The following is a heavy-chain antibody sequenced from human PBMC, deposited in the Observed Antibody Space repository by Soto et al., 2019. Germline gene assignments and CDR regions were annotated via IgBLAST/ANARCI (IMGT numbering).Heavy chain of an antibody. CDR2: IIPIFGTA. CDR1: GGTFSTYA. CDR3: ARDKVAVADYYYYGMDV. Sequence: SVKVSCKASGGTFSTYAISWVRQAPGQGLEWMGGIIPIFGTANYAQKFQGRVTITADESTSTAYMELSSLRSEDTAVYYCARDKVAVADYYYYGMDVWGQGTTVTVSS. D-gene: IGHD6-19*01. J-gene: IGHJ6*02. V-gene: IGHV1-69*13.